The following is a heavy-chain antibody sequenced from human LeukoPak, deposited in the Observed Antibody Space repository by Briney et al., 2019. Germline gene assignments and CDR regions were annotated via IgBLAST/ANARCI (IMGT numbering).Heavy chain of an antibody. CDR1: GFTFRSYA. Sequence: GGSLRLSCAASGFTFRSYAMSWVRQAPGKGLKWVSGISGSGDSTYYADSVKGRFSISRGNSKNTLWLQMNSLKDEDTAVYYCAKDPRAGSGWGSFDYWGQGTLVTVSS. J-gene: IGHJ4*02. CDR2: ISGSGDST. V-gene: IGHV3-23*01. CDR3: AKDPRAGSGWGSFDY. D-gene: IGHD6-19*01.